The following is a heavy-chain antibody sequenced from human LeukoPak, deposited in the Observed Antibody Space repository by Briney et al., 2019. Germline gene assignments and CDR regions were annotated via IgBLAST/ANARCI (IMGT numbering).Heavy chain of an antibody. CDR1: GGSISSGGYY. CDR3: ARGGITFGGVIADAFDI. Sequence: SQTLSLTCTVSGGSISSGGYYWSWIRQPPGKGLEWIGYIYHSGSTYYNPSLKSRVTISVDRSKNQFSLKLSSVTAADTAVYYCARGGITFGGVIADAFDIWGQGTMVTVSS. J-gene: IGHJ3*02. D-gene: IGHD3-16*02. V-gene: IGHV4-30-2*01. CDR2: IYHSGST.